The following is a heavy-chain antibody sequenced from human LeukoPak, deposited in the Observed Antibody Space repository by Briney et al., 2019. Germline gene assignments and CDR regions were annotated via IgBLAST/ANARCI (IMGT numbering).Heavy chain of an antibody. CDR2: INYDGSEM. J-gene: IGHJ4*02. D-gene: IGHD3-10*01. Sequence: GGSLRLSCAASGFTFRIYWMTWVRQAPGKGLQWVANINYDGSEMYYVDSVKGRFTISRDNSKNTLYLQMNSLRAEDTAVYYCAKEDYGWPPYFDYWGQGTLVTVSS. CDR1: GFTFRIYW. CDR3: AKEDYGWPPYFDY. V-gene: IGHV3-7*03.